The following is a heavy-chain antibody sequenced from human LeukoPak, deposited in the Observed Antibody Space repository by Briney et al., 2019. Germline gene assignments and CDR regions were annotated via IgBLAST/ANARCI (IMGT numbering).Heavy chain of an antibody. D-gene: IGHD3-10*01. V-gene: IGHV3-64D*06. Sequence: GGSLRLSCSASGFNFSSYAMYWVRQAPGKGLEYVSGISGNGGSTYHADAVKGRFTISRDNSKNTLNLQMSSLRAGDTAVYFCVRSYGSGTYIDYWGQGALVTVSS. CDR2: ISGNGGST. J-gene: IGHJ4*02. CDR1: GFNFSSYA. CDR3: VRSYGSGTYIDY.